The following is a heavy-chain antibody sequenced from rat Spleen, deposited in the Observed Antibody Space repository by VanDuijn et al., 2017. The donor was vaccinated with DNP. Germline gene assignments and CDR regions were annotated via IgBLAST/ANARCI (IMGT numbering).Heavy chain of an antibody. CDR1: GFSLSSYG. CDR3: ARDRYYGFTHWYFDF. CDR2: IQNGGST. D-gene: IGHD1-7*01. Sequence: QVQLKESGPGLVQPSQTLSLTCTVSGFSLSSYGVIWVRQPPGKGLEWMGRIQNGGSTDYNSALKSRLSISRDTSKSQVFLKMNSLQTEDTATYYCARDRYYGFTHWYFDFWGPGTMVTVSS. V-gene: IGHV2S1*01. J-gene: IGHJ1*01.